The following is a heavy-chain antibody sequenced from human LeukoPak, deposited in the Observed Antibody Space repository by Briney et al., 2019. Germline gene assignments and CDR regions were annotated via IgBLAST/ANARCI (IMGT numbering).Heavy chain of an antibody. D-gene: IGHD6-13*01. CDR1: GFTFSDYS. V-gene: IGHV3-48*01. Sequence: GGSLRLSCAASGFTFSDYSMNWVRQAPGKGLEWISYIGIDSGNTNYADSVKGRFTISRDNSKNTLYLQMNSLRAEDTAVYYCARDSSSWSFDYWGQGTLVTVSS. CDR2: IGIDSGNT. CDR3: ARDSSSWSFDY. J-gene: IGHJ4*02.